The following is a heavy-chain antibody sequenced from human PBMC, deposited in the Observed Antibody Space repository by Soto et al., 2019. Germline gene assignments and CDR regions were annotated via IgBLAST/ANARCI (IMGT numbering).Heavy chain of an antibody. J-gene: IGHJ4*02. D-gene: IGHD6-13*01. CDR1: GFSFSSYD. CDR2: IWYDGSNK. Sequence: QVQLVESGGGVVQPGTSLRLSCAASGFSFSSYDIHWVRQAPGKGLEWVAVIWYDGSNKYYADSVKGRFTISRDNSKNTLYQQMNSLRAGDTAVYYCARGYSSSRDLGYWGQGTLVTVSS. CDR3: ARGYSSSRDLGY. V-gene: IGHV3-33*01.